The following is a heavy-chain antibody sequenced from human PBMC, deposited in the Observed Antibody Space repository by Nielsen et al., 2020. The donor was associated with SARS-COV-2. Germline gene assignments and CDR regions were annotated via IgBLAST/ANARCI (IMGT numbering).Heavy chain of an antibody. V-gene: IGHV1-18*01. CDR3: ARDENYDYVWGSYRYRIPFDY. J-gene: IGHJ4*02. CDR2: ISADNGNT. Sequence: WVRQAPGQGLEWMGWISADNGNTNYAQKLQGRVTMTTDTSTSTAYMELRSLRSDDTAVYYCARDENYDYVWGSYRYRIPFDYWGQGTLVTVSS. D-gene: IGHD3-16*02.